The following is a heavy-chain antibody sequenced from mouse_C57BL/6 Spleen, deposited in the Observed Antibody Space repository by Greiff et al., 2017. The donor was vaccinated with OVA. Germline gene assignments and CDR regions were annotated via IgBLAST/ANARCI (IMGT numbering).Heavy chain of an antibody. J-gene: IGHJ2*01. CDR3: ARGDTTVVPYFDY. CDR2: IYPGSGST. V-gene: IGHV1-55*01. CDR1: GYTFTSYW. Sequence: QLQQPGAELVKPGASVKMSCKASGYTFTSYWITWVKQRPGQGLEWIGDIYPGSGSTNYNEKFKSKATLTVDTSSSTAYMQLSSLTSEDSAVYYCARGDTTVVPYFDYWGQGTTLTVSS. D-gene: IGHD1-1*01.